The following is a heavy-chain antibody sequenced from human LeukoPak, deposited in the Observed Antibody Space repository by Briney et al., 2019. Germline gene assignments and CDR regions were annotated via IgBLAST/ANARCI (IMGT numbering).Heavy chain of an antibody. J-gene: IGHJ4*02. CDR2: IRYDESNK. CDR3: ARDYDFWSGYYSPTKGYFGY. V-gene: IGHV3-30*02. D-gene: IGHD3-3*01. CDR1: GFTFSGSG. Sequence: GGSLRLSCAASGFTFSGSGMHWVRQAPGKGLEWVTFIRYDESNKYYTDSVKGRFTISRDNSNNTLYLQMDSLRAEDTAVYYGARDYDFWSGYYSPTKGYFGYWGQGTLVTVSS.